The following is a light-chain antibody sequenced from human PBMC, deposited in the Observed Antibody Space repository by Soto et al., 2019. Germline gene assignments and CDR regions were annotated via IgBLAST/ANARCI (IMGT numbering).Light chain of an antibody. CDR2: DVS. CDR1: SNDVGTYKY. CDR3: CSYAGTYTWV. V-gene: IGLV2-11*01. J-gene: IGLJ3*02. Sequence: QSVLTQPRSVSGSPGQSVTISCTGTSNDVGTYKYVSWYQQHPGEAPKLIISDVSRRPSGVPDRFSGSKSGNTASLTISGLQTEDEADYYCCSYAGTYTWVFGGGTKVTVL.